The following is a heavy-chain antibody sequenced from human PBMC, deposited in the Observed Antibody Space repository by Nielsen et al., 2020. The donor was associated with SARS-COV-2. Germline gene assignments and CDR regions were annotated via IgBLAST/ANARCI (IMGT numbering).Heavy chain of an antibody. CDR2: VSSSSAYI. CDR3: ARDRHYTIPFDY. D-gene: IGHD4-11*01. Sequence: GESLKISCAASGFTVSSNYMNWVRQAPGKGLEWVASVSSSSAYIFYADSVKGRFTVSRDNARDSLSLQMNSLGAEDTAVYYCARDRHYTIPFDYWGQGALVTVSA. V-gene: IGHV3-21*01. CDR1: GFTVSSNY. J-gene: IGHJ4*02.